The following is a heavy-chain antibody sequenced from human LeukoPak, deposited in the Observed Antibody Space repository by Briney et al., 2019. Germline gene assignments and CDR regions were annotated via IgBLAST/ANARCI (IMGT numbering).Heavy chain of an antibody. Sequence: SETLSLTCTVSGGSISSSSYYWGWIRQLPGKGLEWIGSIYYSGSTYYNPSLKSRVTISVDTSKNQFSLKLSSVTAADTAVYYCARQDSSGPGGFDYWGQGTLVTVSS. CDR3: ARQDSSGPGGFDY. V-gene: IGHV4-39*01. CDR2: IYYSGST. J-gene: IGHJ4*02. D-gene: IGHD3-22*01. CDR1: GGSISSSSYY.